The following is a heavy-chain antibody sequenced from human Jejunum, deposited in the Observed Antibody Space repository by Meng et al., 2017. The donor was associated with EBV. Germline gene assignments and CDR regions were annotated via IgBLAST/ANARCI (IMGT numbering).Heavy chain of an antibody. Sequence: VRLVVSGGGLVEPGGSLRLSCAASGFTFSSYAMSWVRQAPGKGLKWVALISNDGNNKYYADSVKGRFTISRDNSKNTLYLQMNSLRVDDTALYYCTREWGADYWGQGTLVTVSS. CDR2: ISNDGNNK. J-gene: IGHJ4*02. V-gene: IGHV3-30*03. CDR1: GFTFSSYA. CDR3: TREWGADY. D-gene: IGHD3-16*01.